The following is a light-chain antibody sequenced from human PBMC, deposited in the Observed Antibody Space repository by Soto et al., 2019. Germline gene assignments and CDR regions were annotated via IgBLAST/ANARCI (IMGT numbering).Light chain of an antibody. V-gene: IGLV2-14*01. CDR1: SSDVGGYNY. Sequence: QSALTQPASVSGSPGQSITISCTGTSSDVGGYNYVSWYQQHPGKAPKLMIYEVNNRPSGVSNRFSGSKSGNTASLTISGLQAEDEADYYCAAWDDSVTGVFGGGTQLTVL. CDR2: EVN. CDR3: AAWDDSVTGV. J-gene: IGLJ3*02.